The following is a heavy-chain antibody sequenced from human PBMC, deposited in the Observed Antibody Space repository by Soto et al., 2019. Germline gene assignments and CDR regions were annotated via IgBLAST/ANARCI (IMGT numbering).Heavy chain of an antibody. CDR1: GYTFTSYY. CDR2: INPSGGST. V-gene: IGHV1-46*01. CDR3: ARDCSSTSCHDAFDI. J-gene: IGHJ3*02. Sequence: ASVKVSCKASGYTFTSYYMHWVRQAPGQGLEWMGIINPSGGSTSYAQKLQGRVTMTTDTSTSTAYMELRSLRSDDTAVYYCARDCSSTSCHDAFDIWGQGTMVTVSS. D-gene: IGHD2-2*01.